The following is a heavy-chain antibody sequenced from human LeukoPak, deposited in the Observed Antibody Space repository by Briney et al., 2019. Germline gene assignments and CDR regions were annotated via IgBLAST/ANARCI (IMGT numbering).Heavy chain of an antibody. CDR3: ARDSLVGSGRYFDY. D-gene: IGHD6-19*01. CDR1: GYTFTGYY. V-gene: IGHV1-2*02. Sequence: ASVKVSCKASGYTFTGYYMHWVRQAPGQGLEWMGWINPNSGGTNYAQKFQGRVTMTTDTSTSTAYMELRSLRSDDTAVYYCARDSLVGSGRYFDYWGQGTLVTVSS. CDR2: INPNSGGT. J-gene: IGHJ4*02.